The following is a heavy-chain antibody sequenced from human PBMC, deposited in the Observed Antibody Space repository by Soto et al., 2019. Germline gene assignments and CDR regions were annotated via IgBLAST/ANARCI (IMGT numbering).Heavy chain of an antibody. CDR1: GGTFSSYA. D-gene: IGHD2-15*01. V-gene: IGHV1-69*01. Sequence: QVQLVQSGAEVKKPGSSVKVSCKASGGTFSSYAISWVRQAPGQGLEWMGGIIPIFGTANYAQKFQGRVTITADESTSTAYMELSSLRSEDTAVYYCARDNCSGCSCYSEDIGGMDVWGQGTTVTVSS. J-gene: IGHJ6*02. CDR3: ARDNCSGCSCYSEDIGGMDV. CDR2: IIPIFGTA.